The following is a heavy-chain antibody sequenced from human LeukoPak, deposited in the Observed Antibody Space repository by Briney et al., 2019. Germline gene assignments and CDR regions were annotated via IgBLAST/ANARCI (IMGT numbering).Heavy chain of an antibody. CDR3: TRDGGWYRTEYYFDY. V-gene: IGHV3-30*04. D-gene: IGHD6-19*01. CDR1: GFTFSSCA. J-gene: IGHJ4*02. Sequence: GGSLRLSCAACGFTFSSCAMHGVRQAPGKGLEWVAVISYDGSNKYYADSVKGRFTISRDNSKNTLYLQMNSLRAEDTAVYYCTRDGGWYRTEYYFDYWGQGTLVTVSS. CDR2: ISYDGSNK.